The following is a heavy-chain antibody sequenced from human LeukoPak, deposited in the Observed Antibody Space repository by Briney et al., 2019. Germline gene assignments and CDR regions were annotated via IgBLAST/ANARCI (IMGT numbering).Heavy chain of an antibody. CDR3: ARESERGMGY. V-gene: IGHV3-48*03. D-gene: IGHD3-16*01. CDR1: GFTFSSYE. J-gene: IGHJ4*02. CDR2: ISSSGSTI. Sequence: GGSLRLSCAASGFTFSSYEMNWVPQAPGKGLEWVSYISSSGSTIYYADSVKGRFTISRDNAKNSLYLQMNSLRAEDTALYYCARESERGMGYWGQGSLVTVSS.